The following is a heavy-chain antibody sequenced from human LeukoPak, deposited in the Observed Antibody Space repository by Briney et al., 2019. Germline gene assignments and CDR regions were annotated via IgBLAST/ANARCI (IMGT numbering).Heavy chain of an antibody. Sequence: PEKSLRLSCAASGFTFSNYALHWVRQAPGKGLEWVVVISYDGRNKYYADSVKGRFTISRDNSKNTLYLHMNSLRGDDTAMYYCATDGDWGQGTLVTVSS. V-gene: IGHV3-30*04. CDR3: ATDGD. J-gene: IGHJ4*02. CDR2: ISYDGRNK. CDR1: GFTFSNYA.